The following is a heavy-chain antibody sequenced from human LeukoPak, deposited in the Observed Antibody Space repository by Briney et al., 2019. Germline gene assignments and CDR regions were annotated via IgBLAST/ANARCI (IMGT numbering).Heavy chain of an antibody. CDR1: GYTFSNYG. CDR3: ARRVRITGRARNVERPNDAFDI. CDR2: ISGYNGNT. V-gene: IGHV1-18*01. Sequence: ASVKVSCKASGYTFSNYGISWVRQAPGQGLEWMGWISGYNGNTKNAQKRQDRVTMPTDTSTSTAYMELRNLRFDDRAVYYCARRVRITGRARNVERPNDAFDIWGQGTMVTVSS. D-gene: IGHD1-14*01. J-gene: IGHJ3*02.